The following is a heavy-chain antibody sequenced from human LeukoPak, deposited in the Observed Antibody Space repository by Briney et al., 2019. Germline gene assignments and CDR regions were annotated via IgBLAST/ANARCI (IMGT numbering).Heavy chain of an antibody. J-gene: IGHJ4*02. Sequence: NPSETLSLTCTVSGGSISSYYWSWIRQPPGKGLEWIGEINHSGSTNYNPSLKSRVTISVDTSKNQFSLKLSSVTAADTAVYYCARGRGVVTAIDYWGQGTLVTVSS. CDR2: INHSGST. CDR3: ARGRGVVTAIDY. V-gene: IGHV4-34*01. CDR1: GGSISSYY. D-gene: IGHD2-21*02.